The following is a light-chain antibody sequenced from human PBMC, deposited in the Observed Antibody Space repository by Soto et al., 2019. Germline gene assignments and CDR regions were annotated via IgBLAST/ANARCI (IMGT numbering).Light chain of an antibody. CDR2: AAS. V-gene: IGKV1-39*01. CDR1: HDIGTY. J-gene: IGKJ4*01. Sequence: DIQMTQSPSSLSASVGDRVTITCRANHDIGTYLNWYQHKPGKAPELLLSAASTLRSGVPSRFSGSGSGTDFTLTISSLQPEDFATYYCQRTSDPCGGGPKVEIK. CDR3: QRTSDP.